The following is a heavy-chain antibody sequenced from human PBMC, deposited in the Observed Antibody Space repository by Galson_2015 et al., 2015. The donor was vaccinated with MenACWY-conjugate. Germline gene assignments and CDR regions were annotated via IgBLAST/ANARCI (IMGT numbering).Heavy chain of an antibody. CDR2: IHPGDSDT. V-gene: IGHV5-51*01. D-gene: IGHD3-22*01. Sequence: QSGAEVKKPGESVKISCKGTGYSFSNYWIGWVRQMPGKGLEWMGIIHPGDSDTRYSPPFQGHVTISADKSISTAYLQWSSLKASHTAMYDCARRNQIGYYYYDMDVWGQGTTATVSS. CDR1: GYSFSNYW. J-gene: IGHJ6*02. CDR3: ARRNQIGYYYYDMDV.